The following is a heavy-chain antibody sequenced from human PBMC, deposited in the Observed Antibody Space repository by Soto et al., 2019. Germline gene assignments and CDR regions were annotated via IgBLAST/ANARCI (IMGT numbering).Heavy chain of an antibody. CDR3: VTSPAGTAGRRE. Sequence: EVQLVESGGGLVKPGGSLRLSCAASGFAFSSHSMNWVRQAPGKGLEWVSSISSSDRYIYYADSGRGRFTVSRDNAENSLYLQMHRLGAEDTAVYSCVTSPAGTAGRREGGQGALVTGSS. V-gene: IGHV3-21*01. D-gene: IGHD1-7*01. J-gene: IGHJ4*02. CDR1: GFAFSSHS. CDR2: ISSSDRYI.